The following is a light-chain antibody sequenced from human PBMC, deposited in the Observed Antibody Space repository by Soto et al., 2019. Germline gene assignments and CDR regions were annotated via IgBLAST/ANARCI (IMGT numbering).Light chain of an antibody. CDR1: QGIRND. V-gene: IGKV1-6*01. J-gene: IGKJ4*01. CDR3: LQDYNYPRT. CDR2: AAS. Sequence: AIQLTHSPSSLSASVGDRVTLTCLASQGIRNDLGWYQQKPGKAPKLLIYAASSLQSGVPSRFSGSGSGTDFTLTISSLQPEDFATYYCLQDYNYPRTFGGGTKVDIK.